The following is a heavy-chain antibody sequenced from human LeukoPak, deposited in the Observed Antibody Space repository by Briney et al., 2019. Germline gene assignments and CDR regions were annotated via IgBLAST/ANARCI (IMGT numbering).Heavy chain of an antibody. V-gene: IGHV3-23*01. CDR1: GFTFSSYA. CDR3: AKPLCSSTSCSGFDY. CDR2: ISGSGGST. D-gene: IGHD2-2*01. J-gene: IGHJ4*02. Sequence: PGGSLRLSCAASGFTFSSYAMSWVRQAPGKGLEWVSAISGSGGSTYYADSVKGRFTISRGNSKNTLYLQMNSLRAEDTAVYYCAKPLCSSTSCSGFDYWGQGTLVTVSS.